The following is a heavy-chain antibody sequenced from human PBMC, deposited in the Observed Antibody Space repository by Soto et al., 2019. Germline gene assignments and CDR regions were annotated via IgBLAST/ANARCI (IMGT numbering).Heavy chain of an antibody. Sequence: PSETLSLTRTVSGVSMSNYYWSRIRQPPGKGLEWLGYIYYNGNTNYNPSLKSRVTISLSMSKNQFSLKLSSVTAADTAVYYCARAYDSSGRPIWGQGTMVT. J-gene: IGHJ3*02. CDR1: GVSMSNYY. D-gene: IGHD3-22*01. V-gene: IGHV4-59*01. CDR2: IYYNGNT. CDR3: ARAYDSSGRPI.